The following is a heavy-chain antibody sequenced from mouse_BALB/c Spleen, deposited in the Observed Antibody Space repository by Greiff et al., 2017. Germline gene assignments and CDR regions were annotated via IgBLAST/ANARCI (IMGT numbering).Heavy chain of an antibody. J-gene: IGHJ3*01. Sequence: LQESGAELVRPGTSVKVSCKASGYAFTNYLIEWVKQRPGQGLEWIGVINPGSGGTNYNEKFKGKATLTADKSSSTAYMQLSSLTSDDSAVYYCARSGDYSWFAYWGQGTLVTVSA. D-gene: IGHD1-1*01. CDR3: ARSGDYSWFAY. CDR2: INPGSGGT. CDR1: GYAFTNYL. V-gene: IGHV1-54*01.